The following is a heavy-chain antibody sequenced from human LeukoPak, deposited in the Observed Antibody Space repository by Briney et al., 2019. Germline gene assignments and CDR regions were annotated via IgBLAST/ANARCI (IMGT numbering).Heavy chain of an antibody. CDR2: ISGSGDST. CDR3: ARGLNWKYGWFDP. CDR1: GFTFTTYA. Sequence: PSGGSLRLSCAASGFTFTTYAMSWVRQAPGKGLEWVSVISGSGDSTYYADSVKGRFTISRDNAKNSLYLQMNSLRAEDTAVYYCARGLNWKYGWFDPWGQGTLVTVSS. V-gene: IGHV3-23*01. D-gene: IGHD1-7*01. J-gene: IGHJ5*02.